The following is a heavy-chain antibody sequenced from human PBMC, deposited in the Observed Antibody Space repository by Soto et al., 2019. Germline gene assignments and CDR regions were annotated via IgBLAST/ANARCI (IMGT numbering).Heavy chain of an antibody. CDR1: GGSISSYY. D-gene: IGHD4-17*01. V-gene: IGHV4-59*12. CDR2: IYHSGST. Sequence: SETLSLTCTVSGGSISSYYWSWIRQPPGKGLEWIGYIYHSGSTYYSPSLKSRVTISVDRSKNQFSLKLSSVTAADTAVYYCARGVTTVTTFDYWGQGTLVTVSS. CDR3: ARGVTTVTTFDY. J-gene: IGHJ4*02.